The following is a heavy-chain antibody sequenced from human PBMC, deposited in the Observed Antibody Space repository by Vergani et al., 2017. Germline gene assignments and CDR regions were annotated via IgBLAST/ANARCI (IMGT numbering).Heavy chain of an antibody. J-gene: IGHJ4*02. CDR1: GFTVSSNY. CDR2: ISGSGGNT. D-gene: IGHD3-22*01. CDR3: ARLSYDTTPYLQGGYDC. V-gene: IGHV3-53*02. Sequence: EVQLVETGGGLIQPGGSLRLSCAASGFTVSSNYMSWVRQAPGKGLEWVSAISGSGGNTFYTDSVKGRFTISRDNSKDTLYLQMNSLRVEDTAIYYCARLSYDTTPYLQGGYDCWGQGTLVSVSS.